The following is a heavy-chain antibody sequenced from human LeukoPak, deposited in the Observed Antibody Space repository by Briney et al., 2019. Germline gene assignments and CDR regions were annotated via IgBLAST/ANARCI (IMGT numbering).Heavy chain of an antibody. V-gene: IGHV4-39*07. CDR3: ARGMRTGQSPRRAYYYGSGSYSRAVDY. D-gene: IGHD3-10*01. CDR2: IYYSGST. J-gene: IGHJ4*02. CDR1: GGSISSSSYY. Sequence: PSETLSLTCTVSGGSISSSSYYWGWIRQPPGKGLEWIGSIYYSGSTYYNPSLKSRVTISVDTSKNQFSLKLSSVTAADTAVYYCARGMRTGQSPRRAYYYGSGSYSRAVDYWGQGTLVTVSS.